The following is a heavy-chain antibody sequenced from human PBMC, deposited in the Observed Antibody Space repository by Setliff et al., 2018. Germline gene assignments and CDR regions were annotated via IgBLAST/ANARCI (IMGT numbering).Heavy chain of an antibody. J-gene: IGHJ4*02. CDR1: GGTFSSYA. V-gene: IGHV1-69*06. CDR3: AREVVGAPSTFDI. Sequence: SVKVSCKASGGTFSSYAISWVRQAPGQGLEWMGRIIPIFGTANYAQKFQGRVTITADKSTSTAYMELSSLRAEDTAVYYCAREVVGAPSTFDIWGQGTLVTVSS. CDR2: IIPIFGTA. D-gene: IGHD1-26*01.